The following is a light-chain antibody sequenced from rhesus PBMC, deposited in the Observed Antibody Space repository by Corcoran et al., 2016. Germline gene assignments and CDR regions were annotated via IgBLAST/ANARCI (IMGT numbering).Light chain of an antibody. J-gene: IGKJ2*01. CDR3: QQHNSYPPYS. CDR1: PGISQY. CDR2: DAS. V-gene: IGKV1-25*01. Sequence: DIQMTQSPSSLSASVGDTVTITCQARPGISQYLAWYQPKPGKAPKLLIYDASTLQRGVPSRVSGSGTGTEFTLTISSLQPEDFATYYCQQHNSYPPYSFGQGTKVEIK.